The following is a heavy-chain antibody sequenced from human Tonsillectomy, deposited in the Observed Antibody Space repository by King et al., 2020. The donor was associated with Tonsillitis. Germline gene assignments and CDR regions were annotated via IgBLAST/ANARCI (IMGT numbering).Heavy chain of an antibody. CDR3: ARGVGAENWFDP. CDR2: IGTAGDT. Sequence: VQLVESGGGLVQPGGSLRLSCAASGFTFSSYDMHWVRQAPGKGLEWVSAIGTAGDTYYPGSVKGRFTISRENAKNSLYLQMNSLRAEDTAVYYCARGVGAENWFDPWGQGTLVTVSS. D-gene: IGHD1-26*01. CDR1: GFTFSSYD. V-gene: IGHV3-13*01. J-gene: IGHJ5*02.